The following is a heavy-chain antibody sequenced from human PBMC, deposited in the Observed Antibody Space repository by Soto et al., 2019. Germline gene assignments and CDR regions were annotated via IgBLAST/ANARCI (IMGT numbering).Heavy chain of an antibody. V-gene: IGHV4-4*03. CDR3: ARMSYYGMDV. CDR2: IYFTGST. Sequence: LRRTLSLTCAVSGDSIRSGNWWSWVRQSPGKGLEWIGEIYFTGSTNYKSSLKSRVTISVDKSKNQFSLKLSSVTAADTAVYYCARMSYYGMDVWGQGITVTVSS. CDR1: GDSIRSGNW. J-gene: IGHJ6*02.